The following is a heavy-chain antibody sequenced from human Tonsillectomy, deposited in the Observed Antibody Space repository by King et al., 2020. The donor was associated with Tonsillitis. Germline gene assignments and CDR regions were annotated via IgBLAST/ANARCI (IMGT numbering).Heavy chain of an antibody. CDR3: ARGSSYSSYWGPMDV. CDR2: INPNSGAT. Sequence: QLVQSGAEVKKPGASVKVSCKASGYTFIGYYIHWVRQAPGQGLEWMGWINPNSGATNYAQKLQGRVTMTRDTSISTAYMDLTGLRSDDTAVYYCARGSSYSSYWGPMDVWGQGTTVTVSS. J-gene: IGHJ6*02. D-gene: IGHD4-11*01. CDR1: GYTFIGYY. V-gene: IGHV1-2*02.